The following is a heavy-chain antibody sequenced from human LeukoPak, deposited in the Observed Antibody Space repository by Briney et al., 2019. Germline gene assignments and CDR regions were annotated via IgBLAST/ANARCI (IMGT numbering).Heavy chain of an antibody. D-gene: IGHD1-1*01. CDR1: GHTFTEYY. CDR2: IHPGTGNP. J-gene: IGHJ4*02. V-gene: IGHV1-2*02. CDR3: ASYAWGYNWLKV. Sequence: GASVKVSCKSSGHTFTEYYVHWVRQAPGLGLEWLGWIHPGTGNPNYAQKFQGRVTISRDTSINTAYMELIRLTSDDTDVYYCASYAWGYNWLKVWGQGTLVTVSS.